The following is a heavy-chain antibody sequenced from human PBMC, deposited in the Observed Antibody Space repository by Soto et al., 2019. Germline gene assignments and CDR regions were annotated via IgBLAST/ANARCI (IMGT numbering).Heavy chain of an antibody. J-gene: IGHJ3*02. Sequence: QVQLVQSGAEVKKPGASVKVSCKASGYTFTGYYMHWVRQAPGQGLEWMGWINPNSGGTNYAQKFQCWVTMTRDTSISTAYMELSRLRSDDTAVYYCARDKGSTTNDAFDIWGQGTMVTVSS. D-gene: IGHD2-2*01. CDR1: GYTFTGYY. CDR3: ARDKGSTTNDAFDI. CDR2: INPNSGGT. V-gene: IGHV1-2*04.